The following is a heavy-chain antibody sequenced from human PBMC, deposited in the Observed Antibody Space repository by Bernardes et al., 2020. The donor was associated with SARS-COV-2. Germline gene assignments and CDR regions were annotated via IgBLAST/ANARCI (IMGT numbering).Heavy chain of an antibody. D-gene: IGHD5-18*01. Sequence: GSLRLSCAASGFTFSSYAMSWVRQAPGKGLEWVSAISASGSSTYYADSVKGRFTISRDNSNNTLYLQVNSLRADDTAVYYCAKMRQLWFFDDWGQGTLVTVSS. J-gene: IGHJ4*02. CDR3: AKMRQLWFFDD. CDR1: GFTFSSYA. CDR2: ISASGSST. V-gene: IGHV3-23*01.